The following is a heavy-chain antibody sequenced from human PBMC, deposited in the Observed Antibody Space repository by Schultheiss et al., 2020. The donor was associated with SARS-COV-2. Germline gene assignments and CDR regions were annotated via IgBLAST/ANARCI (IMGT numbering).Heavy chain of an antibody. CDR2: IATAGDP. J-gene: IGHJ2*01. V-gene: IGHV3-13*05. CDR1: GFTFSSYS. CDR3: ARATYGSGSYLVGGWYFDL. D-gene: IGHD3-10*01. Sequence: GESLKISCAASGFTFSSYSMNWVRQAPGKGLEWVSAIATAGDPYYPGSVKGRFTISRENAKNSLYLQMNRLRAGDTAVYYCARATYGSGSYLVGGWYFDLWGRGTLVTVSS.